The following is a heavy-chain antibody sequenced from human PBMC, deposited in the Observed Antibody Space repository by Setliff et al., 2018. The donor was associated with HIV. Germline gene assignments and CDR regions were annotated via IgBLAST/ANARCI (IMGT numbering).Heavy chain of an antibody. Sequence: ASVKVSCKASGYTFTSYDINWVRQATGQGLEWMGWMNPNSGNTGYAQKFQGRVTMTRNTSISTAYMELSSLRSEDTAVYYCARTVSSSWYPFDYWGQGTLGTVSS. J-gene: IGHJ4*02. CDR1: GYTFTSYD. D-gene: IGHD6-13*01. V-gene: IGHV1-8*02. CDR2: MNPNSGNT. CDR3: ARTVSSSWYPFDY.